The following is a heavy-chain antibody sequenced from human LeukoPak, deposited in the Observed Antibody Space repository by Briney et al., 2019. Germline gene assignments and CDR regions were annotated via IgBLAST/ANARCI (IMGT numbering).Heavy chain of an antibody. Sequence: GGSLRLSCAASGFTFSSYAMSWVRQAPGKGLEWVSAISGSGGSTYYADSVKGRFTISRDNSKNTLYLQINSLRAEDTAVYYCARSVPDYTRFDYWGQGALVTVSS. CDR3: ARSVPDYTRFDY. CDR2: ISGSGGST. CDR1: GFTFSSYA. J-gene: IGHJ4*02. V-gene: IGHV3-23*01. D-gene: IGHD4-11*01.